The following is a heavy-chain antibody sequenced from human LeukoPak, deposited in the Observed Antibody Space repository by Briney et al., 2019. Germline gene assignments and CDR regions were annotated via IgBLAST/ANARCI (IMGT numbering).Heavy chain of an antibody. CDR2: INHNGNT. D-gene: IGHD6-6*01. CDR3: ARHGLVAARHAFDI. J-gene: IGHJ3*02. Sequence: SETLSLTCTVFYGYFSGYYWTWIRQPPGKGLEWIAEINHNGNTNYNPSLKSRVTISVDTSKDQFSLKLSSVTAADTAVYYCARHGLVAARHAFDIWGQGTMVTVSS. CDR1: YGYFSGYY. V-gene: IGHV4-34*01.